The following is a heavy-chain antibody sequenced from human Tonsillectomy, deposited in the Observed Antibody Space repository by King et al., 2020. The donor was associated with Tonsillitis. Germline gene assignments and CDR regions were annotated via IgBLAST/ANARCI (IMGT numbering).Heavy chain of an antibody. CDR1: GDSVSFGSYY. D-gene: IGHD4-17*01. CDR2: IYYSGST. CDR3: ARTGAYGVYWNFDL. J-gene: IGHJ2*01. Sequence: VQLQESGPGLVKPSETLSLTCTVSGDSVSFGSYYWSWLRQPPGKGLEWIGYIYYSGSTNYNPSLKSRVTISVDTSKNQFSLKLSSVTAADTAVYFCARTGAYGVYWNFDLWGRGTLVTVSS. V-gene: IGHV4-61*01.